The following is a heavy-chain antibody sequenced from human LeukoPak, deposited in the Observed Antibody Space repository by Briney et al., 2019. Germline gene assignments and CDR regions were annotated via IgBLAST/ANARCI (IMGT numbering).Heavy chain of an antibody. D-gene: IGHD1-14*01. CDR3: AKGGEPYNWFDP. CDR2: ISGSGSST. Sequence: PTGGSLRLSCAASGFTFSSYGMSWVRQAPGKGLEWVSAISGSGSSTYYADSVQGRFSISRDNSKNTLYLQMNSLRAEDTAVYCCAKGGEPYNWFDPWGRGTLVTVSS. J-gene: IGHJ5*02. CDR1: GFTFSSYG. V-gene: IGHV3-23*01.